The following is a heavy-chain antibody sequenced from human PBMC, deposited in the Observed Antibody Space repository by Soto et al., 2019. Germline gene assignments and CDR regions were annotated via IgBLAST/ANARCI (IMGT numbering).Heavy chain of an antibody. V-gene: IGHV3-30*18. D-gene: IGHD1-26*01. CDR2: ISYDGSNK. Sequence: GGSLRLSCAASGFTFSSYGMHWVRQAPGKGLEWVAVISYDGSNKYYADSVKGRFTISRDNSKNTLYLQMNSLRAEDTAVYYCAKDTRVGATQNYYYYGMDVWGQGTTVTVSS. J-gene: IGHJ6*02. CDR1: GFTFSSYG. CDR3: AKDTRVGATQNYYYYGMDV.